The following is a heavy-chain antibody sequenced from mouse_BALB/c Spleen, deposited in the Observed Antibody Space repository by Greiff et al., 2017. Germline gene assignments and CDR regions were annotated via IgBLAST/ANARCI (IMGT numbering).Heavy chain of an antibody. CDR2: IYPGNGDT. D-gene: IGHD2-4*01. Sequence: QVQLQQPGAELVKPGASVKMSCKASGYTFTSYNMHWVKQTPGQGLEWIGAIYPGNGDTSYNQKFKGKATLTADKSSSTAYMQLSSLTSEDSAVYYCAPGGDYDWFAYWGQGTLVTVSA. CDR3: APGGDYDWFAY. J-gene: IGHJ3*01. V-gene: IGHV1-12*01. CDR1: GYTFTSYN.